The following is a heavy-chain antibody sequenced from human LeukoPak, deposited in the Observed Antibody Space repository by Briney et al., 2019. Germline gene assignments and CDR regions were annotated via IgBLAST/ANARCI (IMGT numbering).Heavy chain of an antibody. CDR3: AKGRLYSSSSAFDY. CDR1: GFTFSSYA. Sequence: GGSLRLSCAASGFTFSSYAMSWVRQAPGKGLEWVSAISGSGGSTYYADSVKGRFTISRDNSKNTLYLQMSSLRAEDTAVYYCAKGRLYSSSSAFDYWGQGTLVTVSS. J-gene: IGHJ4*02. CDR2: ISGSGGST. D-gene: IGHD6-6*01. V-gene: IGHV3-23*01.